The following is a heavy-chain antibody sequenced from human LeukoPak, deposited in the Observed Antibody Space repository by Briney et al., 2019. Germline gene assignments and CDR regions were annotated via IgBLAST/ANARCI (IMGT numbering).Heavy chain of an antibody. Sequence: GGSLRLSCAASGFTFSSYSMNWVRQVPGKGLEWVSSISSSSSYIYYADSVKGRFTISRDNAKNSLYLQMNSLRAEDTAVYYCARDLSLSGSHLDYWGQGTLVTVSS. D-gene: IGHD1-26*01. J-gene: IGHJ4*02. CDR2: ISSSSSYI. CDR3: ARDLSLSGSHLDY. V-gene: IGHV3-21*01. CDR1: GFTFSSYS.